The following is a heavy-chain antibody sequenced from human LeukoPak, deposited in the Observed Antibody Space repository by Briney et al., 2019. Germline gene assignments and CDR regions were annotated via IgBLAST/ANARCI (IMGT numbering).Heavy chain of an antibody. J-gene: IGHJ6*03. CDR2: IRYDGSNK. CDR1: GFTFSSYG. CDR3: AKDRVYPYYYYMDV. V-gene: IGHV3-30*02. D-gene: IGHD2-8*01. Sequence: PGGSLRLSCAASGFTFSSYGMHWVRQAPGKGLEWVAFIRYDGSNKYYADSVKGRFTISRDNSKNTLYLQMNSLRAEDTAVYYCAKDRVYPYYYYMDVWGKGTRVTVSS.